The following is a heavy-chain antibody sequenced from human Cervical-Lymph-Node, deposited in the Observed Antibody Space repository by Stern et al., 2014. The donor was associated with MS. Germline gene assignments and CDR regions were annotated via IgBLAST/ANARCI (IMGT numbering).Heavy chain of an antibody. CDR3: AKGGGMTTVDY. CDR1: GGSIRKYF. Sequence: VQLVESGPGLVKPSETLSLTCTVSGGSIRKYFWNWIRQPPGKGLEWMGYVDDSGSTHYNPSLKSRVTISVDTSKNHFSLKLSSGAAADTAIYYCAKGGGMTTVDYWGQGTLVTVSS. V-gene: IGHV4-59*01. D-gene: IGHD4-17*01. CDR2: VDDSGST. J-gene: IGHJ4*02.